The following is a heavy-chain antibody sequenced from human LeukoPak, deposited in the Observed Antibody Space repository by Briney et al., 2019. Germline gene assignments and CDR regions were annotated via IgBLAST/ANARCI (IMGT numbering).Heavy chain of an antibody. CDR1: GGSISSGGYY. J-gene: IGHJ4*02. Sequence: PSETLSLTCTVSGGSISSGGYYWSWIRQPPGKGLEWIGYIYHSGSTYYNPSLKSRVTISVDTSKNQFSLKLSSVTAADTAVYYCARHGGYCSSTSCEGFDYWGQGTLVTVSS. D-gene: IGHD2-2*01. V-gene: IGHV4-30-2*03. CDR3: ARHGGYCSSTSCEGFDY. CDR2: IYHSGST.